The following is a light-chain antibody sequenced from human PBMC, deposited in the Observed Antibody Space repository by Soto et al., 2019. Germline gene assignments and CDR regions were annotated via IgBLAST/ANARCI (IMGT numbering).Light chain of an antibody. Sequence: ETVMTQSPATLSVSPGEGATLSCRASQTINNSLAWYQQKPVQAPRLLIYGASRRATGVPARFSGSGSGTEFTLTISSLQSEDFAVYYCQHYNNGPRFGQGTKVHVK. CDR1: QTINNS. CDR3: QHYNNGPR. CDR2: GAS. J-gene: IGKJ1*01. V-gene: IGKV3-15*01.